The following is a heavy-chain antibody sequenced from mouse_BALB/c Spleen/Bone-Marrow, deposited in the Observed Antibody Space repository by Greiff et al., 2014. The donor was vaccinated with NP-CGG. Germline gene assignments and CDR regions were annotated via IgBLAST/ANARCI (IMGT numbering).Heavy chain of an antibody. CDR1: GFNIKDTY. Sequence: DVQLVESGAELVKPGASVKLSCTASGFNIKDTYIHWVKQRPEQGLEWIGRIDPANVNTKYDPKFQGKATITADTSSNTAYLQLSSLTSEDTAVYYCARYRLGTYFDYWGQGTTLTVSS. CDR2: IDPANVNT. J-gene: IGHJ2*01. V-gene: IGHV14-3*02. D-gene: IGHD2-14*01. CDR3: ARYRLGTYFDY.